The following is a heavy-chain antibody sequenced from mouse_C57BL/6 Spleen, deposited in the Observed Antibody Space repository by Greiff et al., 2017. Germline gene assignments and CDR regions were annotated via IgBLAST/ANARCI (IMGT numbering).Heavy chain of an antibody. V-gene: IGHV1-55*01. Sequence: VQLQQSGAELVKPGASVKMSCKASGYTFTSYWITWVKQRHGQSLEWIGDIYPGSGSTNYNAKFKSKATLTVDTSFSIAYMQLSSLTAEYSAVYACAIIGGVDYWGQGTTLTVSS. CDR3: AIIGGVDY. J-gene: IGHJ2*01. CDR2: IYPGSGST. D-gene: IGHD1-1*02. CDR1: GYTFTSYW.